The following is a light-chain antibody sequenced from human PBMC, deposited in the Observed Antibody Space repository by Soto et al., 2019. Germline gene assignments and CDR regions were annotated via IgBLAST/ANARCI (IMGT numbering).Light chain of an antibody. J-gene: IGKJ1*01. CDR1: QIVTSS. V-gene: IGKV3D-15*01. CDR3: QQYNNWLRT. CDR2: GAS. Sequence: EIVLTQSPGTLSLSPGEGVTLSCRAGQIVTSSQLAWYQQQPGQAPRRLVFGASSRVLGIPDRFSGSGSGTEFTLTISSLQSEDFAVYYCQQYNNWLRTFGQGTKVDIK.